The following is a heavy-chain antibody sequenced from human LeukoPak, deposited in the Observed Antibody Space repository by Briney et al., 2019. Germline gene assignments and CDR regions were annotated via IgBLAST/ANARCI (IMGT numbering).Heavy chain of an antibody. V-gene: IGHV3-23*01. CDR3: ARDRGYCSSTSCYDNH. CDR1: GFTFSRFA. D-gene: IGHD2-2*01. CDR2: ISGSGGNT. Sequence: PGGSLRLSCAASGFTFSRFAMSWVRQAPGKGLEWVSGISGSGGNTYYANSVKGRFTISRDNSKNTLYVQMNSLRAEDTAVYYCARDRGYCSSTSCYDNHWGQGTLVTVSS. J-gene: IGHJ5*02.